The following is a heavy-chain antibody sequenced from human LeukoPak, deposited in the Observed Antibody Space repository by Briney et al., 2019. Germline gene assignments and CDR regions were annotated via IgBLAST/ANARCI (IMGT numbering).Heavy chain of an antibody. D-gene: IGHD2-15*01. CDR2: ISGSGGST. CDR1: GFTFSSYA. Sequence: GGSLRLSCAASGFTFSSYAMSWVRQAPGKGLEWVSAISGSGGSTYYADSVRGRFTISRDNSKNTLYLQMNSLRAEDTAVYYCAEDDWGSGPFYYWGQGTLVTVSS. V-gene: IGHV3-23*01. CDR3: AEDDWGSGPFYY. J-gene: IGHJ4*02.